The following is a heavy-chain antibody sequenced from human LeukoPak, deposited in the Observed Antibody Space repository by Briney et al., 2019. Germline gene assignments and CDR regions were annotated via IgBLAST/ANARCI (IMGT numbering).Heavy chain of an antibody. CDR2: ISYDGIDK. D-gene: IGHD5-18*01. CDR3: AKDSGYSYGYYFDY. Sequence: VISYDGIDKFYADSVKGRFTISRDNSKNTLYLQMNSLRAEDTAVYYCAKDSGYSYGYYFDYWGQGTLVTVSS. J-gene: IGHJ4*02. V-gene: IGHV3-30*18.